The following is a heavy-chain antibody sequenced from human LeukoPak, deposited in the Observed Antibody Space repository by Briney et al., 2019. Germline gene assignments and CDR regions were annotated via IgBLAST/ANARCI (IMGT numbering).Heavy chain of an antibody. CDR3: TRETSSRYFDY. J-gene: IGHJ4*02. CDR1: GYTFASYD. V-gene: IGHV1-8*01. Sequence: ASVKVSCKASGYTFASYDINWVRQATGQGLEWMGWMNPNSGRTGYAQNFQGRITITRNTSISTAYMELSSLRSEDTAVYYCTRETSSRYFDYWGQGTLVTVSS. CDR2: MNPNSGRT.